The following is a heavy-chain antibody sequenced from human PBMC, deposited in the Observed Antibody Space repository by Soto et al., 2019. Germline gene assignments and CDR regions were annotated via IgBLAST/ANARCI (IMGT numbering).Heavy chain of an antibody. CDR3: ARRYSSGWLYYFDY. J-gene: IGHJ4*02. CDR2: IYHSGST. Sequence: PSETLSLTCAVSGGSISSSNWWSWVRQPPGKGLEWIGEIYHSGSTNYNPSLKSRVTISVDKSKNQFSLKLSSVTAADTAVYYCARRYSSGWLYYFDYWGQGTLVTVSS. CDR1: GGSISSSNW. V-gene: IGHV4-4*02. D-gene: IGHD6-19*01.